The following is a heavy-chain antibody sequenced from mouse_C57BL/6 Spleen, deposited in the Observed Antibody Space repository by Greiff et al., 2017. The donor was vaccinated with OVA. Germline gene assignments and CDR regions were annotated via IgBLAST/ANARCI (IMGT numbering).Heavy chain of an antibody. D-gene: IGHD1-1*01. V-gene: IGHV2-5*01. CDR2: IWRGGST. Sequence: VMLVESGPGLVQPSQSLSITCTVSGFSLTSYGVHWVRQSPGKGLEWLGVIWRGGSTDYNAAFMSRLSITKDNSKSQVFFKMNSLQADDTAIYYCAKRRDYGSSYDYAMDYWGQGTSVTVSS. J-gene: IGHJ4*01. CDR1: GFSLTSYG. CDR3: AKRRDYGSSYDYAMDY.